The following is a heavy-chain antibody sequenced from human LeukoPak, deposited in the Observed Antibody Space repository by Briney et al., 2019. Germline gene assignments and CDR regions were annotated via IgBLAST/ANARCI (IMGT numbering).Heavy chain of an antibody. J-gene: IGHJ4*02. CDR1: GFTFSSYA. D-gene: IGHD3-22*01. CDR2: IKQDGSEK. CDR3: ASKNCDSSGYYN. Sequence: GGSLRLSCAASGFTFSSYAMSWVRQAPGKGLEWVANIKQDGSEKYYVDSVKGRFTISRDNAKNSLYLQMNSLRAEDTAVYYCASKNCDSSGYYNWGQGTLVTVSS. V-gene: IGHV3-7*01.